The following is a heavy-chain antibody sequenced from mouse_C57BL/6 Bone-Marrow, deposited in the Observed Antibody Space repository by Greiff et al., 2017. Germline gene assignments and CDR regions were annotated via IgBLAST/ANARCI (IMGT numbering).Heavy chain of an antibody. V-gene: IGHV1-59*01. Sequence: QVQLKQPGAELVRPGTSVMLSCKASGYTFTSYWLHWVKLRPGQGLEWIGVIDPSDSYTNYNQKFKGKDTLTVDTSSSTAYMQLSSLTSEDTAVYYCARRDDGYLYYAMDYWGQGTSVTVSS. CDR3: ARRDDGYLYYAMDY. D-gene: IGHD2-3*01. CDR1: GYTFTSYW. CDR2: IDPSDSYT. J-gene: IGHJ4*01.